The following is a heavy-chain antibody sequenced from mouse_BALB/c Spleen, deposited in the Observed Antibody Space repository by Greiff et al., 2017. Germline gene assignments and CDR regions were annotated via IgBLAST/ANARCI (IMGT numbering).Heavy chain of an antibody. CDR3: ARSGAYYGNSRGIYFDY. Sequence: QVQLQQSGAELVRPGTSVKVSCKASGYAFTNYLIEWVKQRPGQGLEWIGVINPGSGGTNYNEKFKGKATLTADKSSSTAYMQLSSLTSDDSAVYFCARSGAYYGNSRGIYFDYWGQGTTLTVSS. D-gene: IGHD2-10*01. J-gene: IGHJ2*01. CDR2: INPGSGGT. CDR1: GYAFTNYL. V-gene: IGHV1-54*01.